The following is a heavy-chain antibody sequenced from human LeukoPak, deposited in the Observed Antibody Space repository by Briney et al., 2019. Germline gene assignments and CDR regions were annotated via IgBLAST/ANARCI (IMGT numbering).Heavy chain of an antibody. Sequence: GRSLRLSCAASGFTFSSYAMPWVRQAPGKGLEWVAVISYDGSNKYYADSVRGRFTVSRDNSKNTLYLQMNSLRAEDTAVYYCARVRDIVVVPAPYYYYYGMDVWGQGTTVTVSS. CDR2: ISYDGSNK. CDR3: ARVRDIVVVPAPYYYYYGMDV. CDR1: GFTFSSYA. J-gene: IGHJ6*02. V-gene: IGHV3-30-3*01. D-gene: IGHD2-2*01.